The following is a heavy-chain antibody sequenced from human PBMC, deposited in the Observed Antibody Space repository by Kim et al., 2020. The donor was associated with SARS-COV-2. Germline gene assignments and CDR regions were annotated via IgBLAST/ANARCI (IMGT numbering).Heavy chain of an antibody. CDR2: IRGSSTI. V-gene: IGHV3-48*02. Sequence: GGSLRLSCAASGFTFSDYSMNWVRQAPGKGLEWVSYIRGSSTIYYADSVKGRFTISRDNAKDSLYLQMNSLRDEDTAVYYCARDRDYAFDIWGQGTMVTFSS. CDR1: GFTFSDYS. J-gene: IGHJ3*02. CDR3: ARDRDYAFDI.